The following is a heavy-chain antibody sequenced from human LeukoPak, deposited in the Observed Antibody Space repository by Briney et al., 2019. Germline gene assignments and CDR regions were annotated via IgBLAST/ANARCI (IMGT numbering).Heavy chain of an antibody. V-gene: IGHV1-2*02. CDR2: INPNSGGT. CDR1: GYTFTGHY. J-gene: IGHJ4*02. CDR3: ARDASDYGGNSNFDY. D-gene: IGHD4-23*01. Sequence: ASVKVSCKASGYTFTGHYMHWVRQAPGQGLEWMGWINPNSGGTNYAQKFQGRVTMTRDTSISTAYMELSRLRSDDTAVYYCARDASDYGGNSNFDYWGQGTLVTVSS.